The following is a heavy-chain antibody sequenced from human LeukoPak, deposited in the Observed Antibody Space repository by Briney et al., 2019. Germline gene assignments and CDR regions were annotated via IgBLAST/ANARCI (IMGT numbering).Heavy chain of an antibody. CDR3: AREGTGYYDSRGPFDY. J-gene: IGHJ4*02. CDR1: GGPISSYY. Sequence: SETLSLTCTVSGGPISSYYWNWIRQPPGKGLEWIGYIYYSGSTNYNPSLKSRVTISVDTSKNQFSLKLSSVTAADTAVYYCAREGTGYYDSRGPFDYWGQGTLVTVSS. CDR2: IYYSGST. D-gene: IGHD3-22*01. V-gene: IGHV4-59*08.